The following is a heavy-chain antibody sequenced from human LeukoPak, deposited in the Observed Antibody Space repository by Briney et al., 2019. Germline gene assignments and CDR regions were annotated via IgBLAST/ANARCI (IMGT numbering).Heavy chain of an antibody. CDR3: ARDKRSGYSYGPEDI. J-gene: IGHJ3*02. V-gene: IGHV4-61*02. CDR2: IYTSGST. CDR1: GGSISSGSYY. Sequence: SETLSLTCTVSGGSISSGSYYWSWIRQPAGKGLEWIGRIYTSGSTNYNPSLKSRVTISVDTSKNQFSLKLSSVTAAATAVYYCARDKRSGYSYGPEDIWGQGTMVTVSS. D-gene: IGHD5-18*01.